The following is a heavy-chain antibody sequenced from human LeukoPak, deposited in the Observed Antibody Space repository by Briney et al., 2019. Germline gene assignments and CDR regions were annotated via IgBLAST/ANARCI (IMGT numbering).Heavy chain of an antibody. CDR2: ISSDGTEK. CDR3: AKTGSHAYFDY. V-gene: IGHV3-30*18. D-gene: IGHD1-26*01. J-gene: IGHJ4*02. Sequence: GRSLRLSCAASGFTFSSYGMHWVRQAPGKGLECVTLISSDGTEKYYADSVKGRFTISRDNSKNTLYLQMNSLRADDTAVYYCAKTGSHAYFDYWGQGTLVTVSS. CDR1: GFTFSSYG.